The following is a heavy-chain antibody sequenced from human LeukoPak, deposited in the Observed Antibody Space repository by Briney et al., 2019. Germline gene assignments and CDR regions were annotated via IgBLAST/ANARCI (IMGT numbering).Heavy chain of an antibody. V-gene: IGHV1-2*04. Sequence: ASVKVSCKASGYTFTGYYMHWVRQAPGQGLEWMGWINPNSGGTNYAQKFQGWVTMTRDTSISTAYMKLSRLRSDDTAVYYCARGEYSSGWYPYAFDIWGQGTMVTVSS. CDR1: GYTFTGYY. D-gene: IGHD6-19*01. J-gene: IGHJ3*02. CDR3: ARGEYSSGWYPYAFDI. CDR2: INPNSGGT.